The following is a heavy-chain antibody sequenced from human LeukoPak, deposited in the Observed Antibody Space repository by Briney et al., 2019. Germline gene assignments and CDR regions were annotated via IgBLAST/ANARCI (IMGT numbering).Heavy chain of an antibody. Sequence: GRSLRLSCAASGFTFSSNAMNWVGQAPGKGLKWVAVISYDGSNKYYADSVKGRFTISRDNSKNTLYLQMNSLRAEDTAVYYCAKDLEQWLVQYYFGYWGQGTLVTVSS. V-gene: IGHV3-30*18. D-gene: IGHD6-19*01. CDR2: ISYDGSNK. CDR3: AKDLEQWLVQYYFGY. CDR1: GFTFSSNA. J-gene: IGHJ4*02.